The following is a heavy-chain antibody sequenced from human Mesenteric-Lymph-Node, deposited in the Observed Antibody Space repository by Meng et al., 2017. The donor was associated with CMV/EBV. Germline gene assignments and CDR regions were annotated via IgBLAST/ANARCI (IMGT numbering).Heavy chain of an antibody. Sequence: GESLKISRTASGFIVSFNYLSWVRQAPGKGLEWVSVIYNGGDINYADSVKGRFTIPADSSKNTVYLQMNSLRPEDTAIYYCARDQYYYGLDVWGQGTTVTVSS. CDR2: IYNGGDI. J-gene: IGHJ6*02. D-gene: IGHD3-10*01. CDR3: ARDQYYYGLDV. V-gene: IGHV3-66*02. CDR1: GFIVSFNY.